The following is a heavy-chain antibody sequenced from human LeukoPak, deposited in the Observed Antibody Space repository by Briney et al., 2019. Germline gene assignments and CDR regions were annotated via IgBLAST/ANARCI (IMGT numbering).Heavy chain of an antibody. CDR2: IVPIFGTP. CDR1: GGTFNNYA. J-gene: IGHJ4*02. D-gene: IGHD3-22*01. Sequence: ASVKVSCKASGGTFNNYAISWVRQAPGQGLQWMGGIVPIFGTPNYAQKFQGRVTITADESTSTVYMEPSSLRSEDTAVYYCASSYYYDSSGNPITFDYWGQGTLVSVSS. CDR3: ASSYYYDSSGNPITFDY. V-gene: IGHV1-69*13.